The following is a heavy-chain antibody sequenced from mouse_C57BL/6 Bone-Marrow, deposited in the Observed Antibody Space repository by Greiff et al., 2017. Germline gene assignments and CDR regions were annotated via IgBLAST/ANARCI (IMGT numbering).Heavy chain of an antibody. CDR3: SSFDGNYFDF. J-gene: IGHJ2*01. D-gene: IGHD2-3*01. CDR1: GFNIKDDY. CDR2: MDPEIGDT. Sequence: EVQLQQSGAELVRPGASVKLSCTASGFNIKDDYIHWVEQRPEKGLEWIGWMDPEIGDTEYASTVQGRATITSDTSSNTADLQLSSLTSEDTAVYYCSSFDGNYFDFWGQGTPLTVAS. V-gene: IGHV14-4*01.